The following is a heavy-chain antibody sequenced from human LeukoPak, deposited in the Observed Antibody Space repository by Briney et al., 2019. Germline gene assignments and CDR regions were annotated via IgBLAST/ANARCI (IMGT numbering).Heavy chain of an antibody. Sequence: GGSLRLSCAASEFTFSTYGMHWVRQARGKGLEWVAVISYDGTTKFYADSVKGRFTISRDNSKNTLYLQMHSLRAEDTAVYYCASDYGDFDLHWGQGALVTVSS. CDR2: ISYDGTTK. J-gene: IGHJ4*02. D-gene: IGHD4-17*01. CDR3: ASDYGDFDLH. V-gene: IGHV3-30*03. CDR1: EFTFSTYG.